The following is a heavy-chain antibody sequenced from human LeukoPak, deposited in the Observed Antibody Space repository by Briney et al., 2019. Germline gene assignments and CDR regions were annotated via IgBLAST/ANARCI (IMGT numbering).Heavy chain of an antibody. Sequence: GGSLRLSCAASGFTFSNYAMSWVRQAPGKGLEWVSAISGSGDSTYYADSVKGRFTISRDNSKNTLYLQMNSLRAEDTAVYYCAKDPHVLRFLEWLSAFDYWGQGTLVTVS. D-gene: IGHD3-3*01. J-gene: IGHJ4*02. CDR1: GFTFSNYA. CDR3: AKDPHVLRFLEWLSAFDY. V-gene: IGHV3-23*01. CDR2: ISGSGDST.